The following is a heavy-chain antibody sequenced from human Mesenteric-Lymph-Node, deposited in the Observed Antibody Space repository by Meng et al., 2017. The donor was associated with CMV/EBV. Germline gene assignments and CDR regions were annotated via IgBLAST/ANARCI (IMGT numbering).Heavy chain of an antibody. CDR3: ARASGSSWYLPFDY. CDR2: MNPNSGNT. CDR1: GYTFTSYD. D-gene: IGHD6-13*01. V-gene: IGHV1-8*01. J-gene: IGHJ4*02. Sequence: ASGYTFTSYDINWVRQATGQGLEWMGWMNPNSGNTGYAQKFQGRVTMTRNTSINTAYMELSSLRSEDTAVYYCARASGSSWYLPFDYWGQGTLVTVSS.